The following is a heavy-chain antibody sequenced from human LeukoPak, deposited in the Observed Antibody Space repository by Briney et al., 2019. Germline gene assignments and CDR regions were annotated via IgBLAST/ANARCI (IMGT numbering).Heavy chain of an antibody. CDR3: GEPGITMIGGG. J-gene: IGHJ6*04. V-gene: IGHV3-23*01. Sequence: GGSLRLSCAASGFTFTNYAMNWVRQAPGKGLEWVSTISSGGDSTYYADSVKGRFTISRDNAKNSLYLQMNSLRAEDTAVYYFGEPGITMIGGGWGKGTTVTTSS. CDR1: GFTFTNYA. CDR2: ISSGGDST. D-gene: IGHD3-10*02.